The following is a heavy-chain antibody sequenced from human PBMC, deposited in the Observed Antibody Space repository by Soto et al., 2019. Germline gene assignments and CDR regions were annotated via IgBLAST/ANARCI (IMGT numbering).Heavy chain of an antibody. CDR2: IYYSGST. J-gene: IGHJ4*02. Sequence: QLQLQESGPGLVKPSETLSLTCTVSGGSISSSSYYWGWIRQPPGKGLEWIGSIYYSGSTYYNPSLKSRVTTSVDTSKNQFSLKLSSVTAADTAVYYCASNNYDILTGADYWGQGTLVTVSS. D-gene: IGHD3-9*01. CDR1: GGSISSSSYY. V-gene: IGHV4-39*01. CDR3: ASNNYDILTGADY.